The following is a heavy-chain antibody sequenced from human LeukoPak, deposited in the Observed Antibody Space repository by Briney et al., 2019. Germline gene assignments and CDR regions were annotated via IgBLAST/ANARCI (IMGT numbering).Heavy chain of an antibody. Sequence: SETLSLTCPGYGGSFSGYYWSWIRRPPGKGLKWIGEINHSGSTNYNPSLKGRVTISVDTSKNQFSLKLSSVTAADTAVYYCAGIVVVPAAIRDGMDVWGQGTTVTVSS. CDR1: GGSFSGYY. J-gene: IGHJ6*02. D-gene: IGHD2-2*02. CDR2: INHSGST. CDR3: AGIVVVPAAIRDGMDV. V-gene: IGHV4-34*01.